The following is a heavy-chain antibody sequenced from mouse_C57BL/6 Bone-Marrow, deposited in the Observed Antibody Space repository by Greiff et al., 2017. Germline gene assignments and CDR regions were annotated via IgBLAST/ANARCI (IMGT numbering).Heavy chain of an antibody. CDR1: GYTFTSYG. CDR2: IYPRSGNT. D-gene: IGHD2-1*01. CDR3: ARGDYYGNYEDY. J-gene: IGHJ2*01. Sequence: VQLQQSGAELARPGASVKLSCKASGYTFTSYGISWVKQRTGQGLEWIGEIYPRSGNTYYNEQFKGKATLTAAKSSRQAYMELRSLTSEDAAVYFCARGDYYGNYEDYWGQGTTLTVSS. V-gene: IGHV1-81*01.